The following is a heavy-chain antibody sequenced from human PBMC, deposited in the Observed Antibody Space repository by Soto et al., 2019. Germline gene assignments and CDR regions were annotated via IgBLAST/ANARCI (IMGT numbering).Heavy chain of an antibody. V-gene: IGHV3-48*01. J-gene: IGHJ6*02. CDR3: AREDYYYDSSPKYGMDV. CDR2: ISSSSSTI. CDR1: GFTFSSYS. D-gene: IGHD3-22*01. Sequence: PGWSTRLCCAASGFTFSSYSMNGVRQAPGKGLEWVSYISSSSSTIYYADSVKGRFTISRDNAKNSLYLQMNSLRAEDTAVYYCAREDYYYDSSPKYGMDVWGQGTTVTVSS.